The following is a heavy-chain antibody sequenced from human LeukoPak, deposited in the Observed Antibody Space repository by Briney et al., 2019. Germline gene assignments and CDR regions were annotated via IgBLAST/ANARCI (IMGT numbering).Heavy chain of an antibody. CDR3: ARGLAYCGGDCYSPTNWYFDL. CDR1: GYTFTSYY. V-gene: IGHV1-46*01. CDR2: INPSGGST. Sequence: ASVKVSCKASGYTFTSYYMHWVRQAPGQGLEWMGIINPSGGSTSYAQKFQGRVTMTRDMSTSTVYMELSSLRSEDTAVYYCARGLAYCGGDCYSPTNWYFDLWGRGTLVTVSS. J-gene: IGHJ2*01. D-gene: IGHD2-21*02.